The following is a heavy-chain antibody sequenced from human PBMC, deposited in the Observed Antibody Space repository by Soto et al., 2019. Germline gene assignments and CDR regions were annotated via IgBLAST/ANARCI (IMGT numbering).Heavy chain of an antibody. V-gene: IGHV1-69*01. J-gene: IGHJ2*01. CDR2: IIPIFGTA. Sequence: QVQLVQSGAEVKKPGSSVKVSCKASGGTFSSYAISWVRQAPGQGLEWMGGIIPIFGTANYAQKFQGRVTITADESTSTAYMELSSLSSEDTAVYYCEVSSSCYYYGGIWYFDLWGRGTLVTVS. CDR3: EVSSSCYYYGGIWYFDL. CDR1: GGTFSSYA. D-gene: IGHD3-22*01.